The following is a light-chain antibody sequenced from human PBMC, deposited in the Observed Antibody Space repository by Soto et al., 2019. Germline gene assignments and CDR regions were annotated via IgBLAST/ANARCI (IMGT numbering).Light chain of an antibody. V-gene: IGLV2-14*01. CDR3: SSYSSSGTAP. Sequence: QSALTQPASVSGSPGQSITISCTGTSSDVGGYNYVSWYQQHPGKAPKLMIYDVSNRPSGVSNRFSGSKSGNTASLTISGLQAEDEADYYCSSYSSSGTAPFGNGTKLTVL. CDR2: DVS. J-gene: IGLJ1*01. CDR1: SSDVGGYNY.